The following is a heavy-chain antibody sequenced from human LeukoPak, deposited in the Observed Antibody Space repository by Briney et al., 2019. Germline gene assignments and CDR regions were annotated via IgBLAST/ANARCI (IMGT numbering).Heavy chain of an antibody. V-gene: IGHV1-69*06. Sequence: SVKVSCKASGGTFSSYAISWVRQAPGQGLEWMGGIIPIFGTANYAQKFQGRVTITADKSTSTAYMELSSLRSEDTAVYYCARAAGIAAAAPHNGDYYYYYGMDVWGKGTTVTVSS. J-gene: IGHJ6*04. D-gene: IGHD6-13*01. CDR1: GGTFSSYA. CDR2: IIPIFGTA. CDR3: ARAAGIAAAAPHNGDYYYYYGMDV.